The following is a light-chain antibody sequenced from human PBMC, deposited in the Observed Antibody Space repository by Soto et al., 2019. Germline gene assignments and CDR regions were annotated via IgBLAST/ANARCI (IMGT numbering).Light chain of an antibody. Sequence: DIQMTQSPSSLSASVGDRVTITCRASQSINNYLNWYQQKPGEVPKLLIFTASTLQSGVPSRFSGSASGTDFTLAISNLQPEDFATYYCQQTYCTSWTFGQGTKVEIK. CDR1: QSINNY. V-gene: IGKV1-39*01. CDR3: QQTYCTSWT. J-gene: IGKJ1*01. CDR2: TAS.